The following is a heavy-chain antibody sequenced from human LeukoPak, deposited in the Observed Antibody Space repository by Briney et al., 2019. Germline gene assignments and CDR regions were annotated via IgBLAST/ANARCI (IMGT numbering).Heavy chain of an antibody. J-gene: IGHJ4*02. D-gene: IGHD6-13*01. CDR3: ARAGSIAAAGARVFFDY. CDR1: GGSFSNYY. CDR2: IYTSGSR. V-gene: IGHV4-4*07. Sequence: SETLSLTCTVSGGSFSNYYWSWIRQPAGKGLQWIGRIYTSGSRNYNPSLKSRVTMSVDTSKNQFSLKLSSVTAADTAVYYCARAGSIAAAGARVFFDYWGQGTLVTVSS.